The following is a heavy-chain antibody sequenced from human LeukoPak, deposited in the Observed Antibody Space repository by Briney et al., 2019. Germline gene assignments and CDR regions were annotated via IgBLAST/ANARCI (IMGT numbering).Heavy chain of an antibody. Sequence: SETLSLTCAVYGGSFSGYYWSWIRQPPGKGLEWIGEINHSGSTNYNPSLKSRVTISVDTSKNQFSLKLSSVTAADTAVYYCAIRPLFIAAAGYFDYWGQGTLVTVSS. CDR1: GGSFSGYY. J-gene: IGHJ4*02. CDR2: INHSGST. V-gene: IGHV4-34*01. D-gene: IGHD6-13*01. CDR3: AIRPLFIAAAGYFDY.